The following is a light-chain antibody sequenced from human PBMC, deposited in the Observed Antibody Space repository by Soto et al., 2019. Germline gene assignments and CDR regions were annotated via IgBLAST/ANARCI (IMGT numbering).Light chain of an antibody. Sequence: QSVLTQPASVSGSPGQSITTSCTGTISDIGGYNFISWYQHHPGKAPKLVIYDVNNRPSGISYRFSGSKSGNTASLTISGLQAEAEADYYCASYTRTTTLVFGGGTKLTV. CDR2: DVN. J-gene: IGLJ2*01. CDR3: ASYTRTTTLV. CDR1: ISDIGGYNF. V-gene: IGLV2-14*01.